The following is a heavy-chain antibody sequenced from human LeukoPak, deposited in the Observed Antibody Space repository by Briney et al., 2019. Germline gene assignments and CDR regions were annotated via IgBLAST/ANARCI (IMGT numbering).Heavy chain of an antibody. V-gene: IGHV4-31*03. D-gene: IGHD1-14*01. J-gene: IGHJ4*02. CDR3: ARGRGFDSPNPVDY. CDR2: IYYSGST. CDR1: GGSISSGGYY. Sequence: SQTLSLTCTVSGGSISSGGYYWSWIRQHPGKGLEWIGYIYYSGSTYYNPSLKSRVTISVDTSKNQFSLKLSSVTAADTAVYYCARGRGFDSPNPVDYWGQGTLVTVSS.